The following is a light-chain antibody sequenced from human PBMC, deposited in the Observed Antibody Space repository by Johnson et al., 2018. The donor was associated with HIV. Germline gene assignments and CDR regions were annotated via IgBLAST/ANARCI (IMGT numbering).Light chain of an antibody. Sequence: QSVLTQPPSVSAAPGQRVTISCSGSSFNIGINFVSWYQQVPGTAPKLLICESNKRPSGIPNRFSGSKSGTSATLGITGLQTGDEADYYCGTWASRLSVYVFGTVTKVTV. CDR3: GTWASRLSVYV. V-gene: IGLV1-51*02. CDR1: SFNIGINF. J-gene: IGLJ1*01. CDR2: ESN.